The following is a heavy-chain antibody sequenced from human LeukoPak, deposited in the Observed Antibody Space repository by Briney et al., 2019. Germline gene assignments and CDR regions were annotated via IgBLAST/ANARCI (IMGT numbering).Heavy chain of an antibody. CDR1: GYTFTGYY. V-gene: IGHV1-2*02. Sequence: ASVTVSCKASGYTFTGYYMHWVRQAPGQGREWMGWINPNSGGTNYAQKFQGRVTMTRDTSISTAYMELSRLRSDDTAVYYCARDLRLRGVTSLNDYWGQGTLVTVSS. CDR2: INPNSGGT. J-gene: IGHJ4*02. D-gene: IGHD2-21*02. CDR3: ARDLRLRGVTSLNDY.